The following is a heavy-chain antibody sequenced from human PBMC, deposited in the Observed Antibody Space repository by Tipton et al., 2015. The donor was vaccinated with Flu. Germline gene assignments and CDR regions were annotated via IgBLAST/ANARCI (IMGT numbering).Heavy chain of an antibody. Sequence: SLRLSCAVSGGPLRGGHWCTWVRQFPGGGLEWMGESHRNGATNLNPSFKSRVSTSVVNSGSLFSLNLNSVTAADTAVYYCARDLKWSSAYYNPFGYWGQGTLVTVSS. V-gene: IGHV4-4*02. CDR1: GGPLRGGHW. CDR3: ARDLKWSSAYYNPFGY. J-gene: IGHJ4*02. CDR2: SHRNGAT. D-gene: IGHD3-22*01.